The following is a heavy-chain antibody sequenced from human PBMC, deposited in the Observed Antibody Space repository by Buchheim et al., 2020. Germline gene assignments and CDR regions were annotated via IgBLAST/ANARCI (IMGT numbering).Heavy chain of an antibody. Sequence: QVQLVQSGAEVKKPGSSVKVSCKASGGTFSSYAISWVRQAPGQGLEWMGGIIPIFGTANYAQKFQGRVTITADESTRTAYMELSSLRSEDTAVYYCARHIVVVPAAMDNHGTFDPWGQGTL. D-gene: IGHD2-2*01. CDR1: GGTFSSYA. CDR2: IIPIFGTA. J-gene: IGHJ5*02. V-gene: IGHV1-69*01. CDR3: ARHIVVVPAAMDNHGTFDP.